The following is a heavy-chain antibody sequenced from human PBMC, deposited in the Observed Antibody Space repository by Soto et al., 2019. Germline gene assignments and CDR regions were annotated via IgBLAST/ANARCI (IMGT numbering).Heavy chain of an antibody. V-gene: IGHV4-31*03. D-gene: IGHD5-12*01. CDR2: IYYSGST. Sequence: QVQLQESGPGLVKPSQTLSLTCTVSGGSISSGGYYWSWIRQHPGKGLEWIGYIYYSGSTYYNPSLNSRVTISVDTSKNQFSLKLSSVTAADTAVYYCARDKGGYSGYVLGWFDPWGQGTLVTVSS. CDR3: ARDKGGYSGYVLGWFDP. J-gene: IGHJ5*02. CDR1: GGSISSGGYY.